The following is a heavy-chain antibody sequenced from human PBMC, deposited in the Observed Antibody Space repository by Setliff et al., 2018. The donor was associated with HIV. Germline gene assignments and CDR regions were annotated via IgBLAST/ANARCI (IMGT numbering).Heavy chain of an antibody. CDR3: GRLSETAMASFDS. CDR1: GYSISSDYY. Sequence: PSETLSLTCAVSGYSISSDYYWAWIRQPPGKGLEWIATIYHSGTTYNNPSLKSRVTISAGPSKNQFSLKLTSVTAADTAVYYCGRLSETAMASFDSWGQGILVTVSS. D-gene: IGHD2-21*02. CDR2: IYHSGTT. J-gene: IGHJ4*02. V-gene: IGHV4-38-2*01.